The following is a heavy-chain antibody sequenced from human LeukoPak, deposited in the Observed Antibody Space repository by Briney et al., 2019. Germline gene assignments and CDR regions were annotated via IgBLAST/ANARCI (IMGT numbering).Heavy chain of an antibody. J-gene: IGHJ4*02. CDR3: ARGGTITWVEDY. CDR1: GFTFSSYW. V-gene: IGHV3-7*05. D-gene: IGHD3-16*01. CDR2: INQDGSEK. Sequence: GGSLRLSCAASGFTFSSYWIDWVRQAPGKGLEWVAKINQDGSEKRYVDSVKGRFTIPRDSTKNSVYLQMNSLRAEDTAVYYCARGGTITWVEDYWGQGTLVTVSS.